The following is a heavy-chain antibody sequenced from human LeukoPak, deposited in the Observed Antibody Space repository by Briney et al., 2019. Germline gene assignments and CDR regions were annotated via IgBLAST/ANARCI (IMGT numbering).Heavy chain of an antibody. J-gene: IGHJ3*01. CDR2: THYRSSKWYC. CDR3: ARGITPTVTDAFGV. Sequence: SQTLSLTCAISGDSVSSSSVAWDWIRQSPSRGLEWLGRTHYRSSKWYCDYALSVRSRITINPDTSKNQFSLQLNFVIPEDTAVYYCARGITPTVTDAFGVWGQGTTVTVSS. D-gene: IGHD4-17*01. CDR1: GDSVSSSSVA. V-gene: IGHV6-1*01.